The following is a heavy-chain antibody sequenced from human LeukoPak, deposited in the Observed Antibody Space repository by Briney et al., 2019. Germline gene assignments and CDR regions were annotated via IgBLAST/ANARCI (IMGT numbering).Heavy chain of an antibody. V-gene: IGHV3-15*01. CDR3: TTSLSITMVRGVIIPFDY. J-gene: IGHJ4*02. CDR2: IKSKIDGGTT. D-gene: IGHD3-10*01. Sequence: GGSLRLSCAASGFTFSNAWMSWVRQAPGKGLEWVGRIKSKIDGGTTDYAAPVKGRFTISRDDSKNTLYLQMSSLKTEDTAVYYCTTSLSITMVRGVIIPFDYWGQGTLVTVSS. CDR1: GFTFSNAW.